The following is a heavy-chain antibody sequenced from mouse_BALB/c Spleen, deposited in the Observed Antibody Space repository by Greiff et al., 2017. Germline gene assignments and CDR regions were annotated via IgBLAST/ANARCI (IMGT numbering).Heavy chain of an antibody. CDR3: ARSYYYGSSYYAMDY. V-gene: IGHV1-77*01. D-gene: IGHD1-1*01. J-gene: IGHJ4*01. CDR2: IYPGSGST. Sequence: VQRVESGPELVKPGASVKMSCKASGYTFTDYVISWVKQRTGQGLEWIGEIYPGSGSTYYNEKFKGKATLTADKSSNTAYMQLSSLTSEDSAVYFCARSYYYGSSYYAMDYWGQGTSVTVSS. CDR1: GYTFTDYV.